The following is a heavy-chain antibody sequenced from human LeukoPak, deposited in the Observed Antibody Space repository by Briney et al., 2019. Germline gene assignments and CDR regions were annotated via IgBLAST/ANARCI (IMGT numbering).Heavy chain of an antibody. J-gene: IGHJ4*02. Sequence: GGSLRLSCSASGFTFSNHAMHWVRQAPGKGLEYVSGITDNGGLTRYADSLKGRFTISRDNSRDTLDLQMSSLRAEDTAIYYCARCPYDSSGYYHPFFDYWGQGTLVTVSS. V-gene: IGHV3-64D*06. D-gene: IGHD3-22*01. CDR2: ITDNGGLT. CDR3: ARCPYDSSGYYHPFFDY. CDR1: GFTFSNHA.